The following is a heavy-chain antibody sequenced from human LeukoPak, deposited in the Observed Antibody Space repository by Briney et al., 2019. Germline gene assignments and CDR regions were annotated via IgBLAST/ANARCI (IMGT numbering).Heavy chain of an antibody. CDR2: ISSSSSYI. D-gene: IGHD6-13*01. V-gene: IGHV3-21*01. CDR3: ARGRRIAAAGLYYFDY. CDR1: GFTFNYYG. Sequence: PGVSLRLSCAASGFTFNYYGMHWVRQAPGKGLEWVSSISSSSSYIYYADSVKGRFTISRDNAKNSLYLQMNSLRAEDTAVYYCARGRRIAAAGLYYFDYWGQGTLVTVSS. J-gene: IGHJ4*02.